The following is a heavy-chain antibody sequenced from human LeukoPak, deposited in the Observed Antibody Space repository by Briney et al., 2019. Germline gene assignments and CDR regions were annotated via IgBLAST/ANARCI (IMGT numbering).Heavy chain of an antibody. CDR1: GFTFSGSA. J-gene: IGHJ3*02. Sequence: PGGSLRLSCAASGFTFSGSAMHWVRQASGKGLEWVGRIRSKANSYATAYAASVKGRFTISRDDSKNTAYLQMNSLKTEDTAVYYCTRLVGPNVAFDIWGQGTMVTVSS. V-gene: IGHV3-73*01. CDR3: TRLVGPNVAFDI. CDR2: IRSKANSYAT. D-gene: IGHD1-26*01.